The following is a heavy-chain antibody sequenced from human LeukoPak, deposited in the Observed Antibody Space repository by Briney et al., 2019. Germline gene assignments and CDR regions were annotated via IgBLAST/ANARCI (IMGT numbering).Heavy chain of an antibody. V-gene: IGHV1-46*01. D-gene: IGHD2-2*02. CDR2: INPSGGST. Sequence: ASVKVSCKASGYTFTSYYMHWVRQAPGQPLEWMGIINPSGGSTSYAQKFQGKVTMTRDMSTSTVYVELSSLRSEDTAVYYCAREFVVVPAAILWQNWYFDLWGRGTLVTVSS. J-gene: IGHJ2*01. CDR1: GYTFTSYY. CDR3: AREFVVVPAAILWQNWYFDL.